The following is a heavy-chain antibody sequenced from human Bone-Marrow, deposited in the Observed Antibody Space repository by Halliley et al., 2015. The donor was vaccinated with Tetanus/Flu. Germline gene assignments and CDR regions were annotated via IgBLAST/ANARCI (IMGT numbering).Heavy chain of an antibody. Sequence: TLSLTCTVSGVSINSYYWSWIRKPPRKGLEWIGYIYHSGSTSYNPSLKSRVTISVDTSKNQFYLNLTSVTAADTAVYYCARNLQTGETDSWGQGSLVTVSS. J-gene: IGHJ4*02. CDR1: GVSINSYY. V-gene: IGHV4-59*01. D-gene: IGHD3-16*01. CDR3: ARNLQTGETDS. CDR2: IYHSGST.